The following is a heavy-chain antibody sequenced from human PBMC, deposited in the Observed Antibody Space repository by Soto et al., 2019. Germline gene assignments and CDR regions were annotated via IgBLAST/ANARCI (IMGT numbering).Heavy chain of an antibody. V-gene: IGHV3-33*01. D-gene: IGHD6-6*01. CDR2: IWYDGSNK. J-gene: IGHJ6*02. CDR1: GFTFSSYG. CDR3: ARDMGHSSSSWDPYYYYYYGMDV. Sequence: PGGSLRLSCAASGFTFSSYGMHWVRQAPGKGLEWVAVIWYDGSNKYYADSVKGRFTISRDNSKNTLYLQMNSLRAEDTAVYYCARDMGHSSSSWDPYYYYYYGMDVWGQGTTVTVSS.